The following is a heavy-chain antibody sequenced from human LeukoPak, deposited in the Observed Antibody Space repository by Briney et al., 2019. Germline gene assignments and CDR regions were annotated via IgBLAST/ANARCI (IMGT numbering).Heavy chain of an antibody. CDR1: GFTFSSYS. D-gene: IGHD3-3*01. CDR3: ARDLYYDFWSGYSYYFDY. J-gene: IGHJ4*02. V-gene: IGHV3-48*04. CDR2: ISSSSSTI. Sequence: GGSLRLSCAASGFTFSSYSMNWVRQAPGKGLEWVSYISSSSSTIYYADSVKGRFTISRDNAKNSLYLQMNSLRAEDTAVYYCARDLYYDFWSGYSYYFDYWGQGTLVTVSS.